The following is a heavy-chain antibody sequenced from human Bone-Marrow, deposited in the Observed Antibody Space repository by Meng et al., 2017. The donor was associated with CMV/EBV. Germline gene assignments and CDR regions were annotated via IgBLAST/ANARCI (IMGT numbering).Heavy chain of an antibody. J-gene: IGHJ4*02. D-gene: IGHD3-22*01. CDR2: IYTSWIT. CDR3: ARDTLGSSGYFDY. V-gene: IGHV4-39*07. CDR1: GGTTCSCNSY. Sequence: NPSAARLLTSAVLGGTTCSCNSYLGWIRQPPWKCLELIGSIYTSWITNYNTFLKSRVTMSVDTSKNQFSLKLSSVTAADTAVYYCARDTLGSSGYFDYWGQGTLVTVSS.